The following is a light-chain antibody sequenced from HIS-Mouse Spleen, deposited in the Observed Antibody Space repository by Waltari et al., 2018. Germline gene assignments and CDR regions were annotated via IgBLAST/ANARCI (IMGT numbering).Light chain of an antibody. CDR1: SSHVGGYNY. CDR2: EVS. J-gene: IGLJ1*01. Sequence: QSALTQPASVSGSPGQSTTISCTGTSSHVGGYNYVSWYQQHPGKAPKLMIYEVSNRPSGVSNRFSGSKSGNTASLTISGLQAEDEADYYCSSYTSSSTYVFGTGTKVTVL. CDR3: SSYTSSSTYV. V-gene: IGLV2-14*01.